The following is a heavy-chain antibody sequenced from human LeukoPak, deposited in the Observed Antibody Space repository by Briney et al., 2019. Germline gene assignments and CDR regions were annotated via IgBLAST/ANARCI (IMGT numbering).Heavy chain of an antibody. Sequence: SETLTLTCTVSGGSISSHYWSWIRQPPGKGLEWIAYLLDSVNTKDNPSLQSRLTLSADTSKNQFSLRLSSVTAADTAVYYCATIKRGSIYGYFDFWGQGIKVTVSS. D-gene: IGHD5-18*01. CDR1: GGSISSHY. CDR2: LLDSVNT. CDR3: ATIKRGSIYGYFDF. J-gene: IGHJ4*02. V-gene: IGHV4-59*11.